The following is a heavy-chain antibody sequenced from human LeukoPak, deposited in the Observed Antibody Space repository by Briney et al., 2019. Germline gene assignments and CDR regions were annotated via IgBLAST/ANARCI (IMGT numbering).Heavy chain of an antibody. Sequence: ASVKVSCMASGYTFTRYDINCVRQATRQGLDGMGRMNPTSGNTGYAQEFQGRVIITRNTSFSTAYMELSSMRSADTAVYYCARAYCTNGQCYFDYWGQGTLVTVSS. CDR2: MNPTSGNT. D-gene: IGHD2-8*01. CDR3: ARAYCTNGQCYFDY. CDR1: GYTFTRYD. J-gene: IGHJ4*02. V-gene: IGHV1-8*03.